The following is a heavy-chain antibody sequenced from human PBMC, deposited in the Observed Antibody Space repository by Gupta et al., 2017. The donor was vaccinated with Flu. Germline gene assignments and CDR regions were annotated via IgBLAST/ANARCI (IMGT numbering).Heavy chain of an antibody. D-gene: IGHD3-9*01. J-gene: IGHJ6*01. CDR3: AKDLSALRYFDWPNGMDV. CDR1: GFAFRSYA. CDR2: VSGNGDNT. V-gene: IGHV3-23*01. Sequence: VQLLESGGGLVQPGGSMILACAASGFAFRSYAMGWVRQAPGKGLEGVSAVSGNGDNTYYADCVKGRFAITRDNSKNSLSLEMNSLRAEDTAIDFCAKDLSALRYFDWPNGMDVWGQGTTVTVSS.